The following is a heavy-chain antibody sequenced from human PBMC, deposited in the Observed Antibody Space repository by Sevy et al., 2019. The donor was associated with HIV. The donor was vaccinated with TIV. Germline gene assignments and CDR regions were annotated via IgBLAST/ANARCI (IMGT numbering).Heavy chain of an antibody. J-gene: IGHJ3*02. CDR3: ASQLGIGAFDI. Sequence: GGSLRLSCAASGLSVSRNYLSWVRQAPGKGLEWASVIYAGGSTYYADSVKGRFTVSRDKAKNTLYYRMNSLRAEDTAVYYCASQLGIGAFDIWGQGTMVTVSS. CDR2: IYAGGST. CDR1: GLSVSRNY. V-gene: IGHV3-53*01. D-gene: IGHD7-27*01.